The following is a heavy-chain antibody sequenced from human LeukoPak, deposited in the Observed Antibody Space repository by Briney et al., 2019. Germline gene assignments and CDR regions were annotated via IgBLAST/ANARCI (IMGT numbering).Heavy chain of an antibody. Sequence: PSQTLSLTCAISGDTVSSNTAAYNWLRLSPSRGLEWLGRTYYRSTWLNDYAPSVRGRITVSPNTSKNQFSLQLNSVTPEDTAVYYCARDRLGMGDWGQGTPVTVSS. CDR2: TYYRSTWLN. V-gene: IGHV6-1*01. CDR1: GDTVSSNTAA. D-gene: IGHD7-27*01. J-gene: IGHJ4*02. CDR3: ARDRLGMGD.